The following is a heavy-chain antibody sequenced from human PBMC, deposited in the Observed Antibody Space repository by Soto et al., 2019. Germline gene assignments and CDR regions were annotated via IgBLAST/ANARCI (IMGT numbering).Heavy chain of an antibody. CDR1: GYTFTSYG. V-gene: IGHV1-18*01. Sequence: ASVKVSCKASGYTFTSYGISWVRPAPGQGLEWMGWISAYNGNTNYAQSLQGRVTMTTDTSTTTAYMELRSLKSDDTAVYYCARVSPSSRAAEPWGQGTLVTVSS. CDR2: ISAYNGNT. CDR3: ARVSPSSRAAEP. D-gene: IGHD6-13*01. J-gene: IGHJ4*02.